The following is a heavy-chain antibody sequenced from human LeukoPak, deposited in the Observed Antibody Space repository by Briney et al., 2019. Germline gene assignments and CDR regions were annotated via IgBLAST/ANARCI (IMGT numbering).Heavy chain of an antibody. D-gene: IGHD6-19*01. CDR2: ITTSSTYI. CDR3: ARGKYSSGWFDY. CDR1: GFTFSSYS. J-gene: IGHJ4*02. Sequence: GGSLRLSCAASGFTFSSYSMSWVRRAPGKGLEWVSSITTSSTYISYADSVKGRFTISRDNAKNSLYLQMNSLRAEDTAVYYCARGKYSSGWFDYWGQGTPVTVSS. V-gene: IGHV3-21*01.